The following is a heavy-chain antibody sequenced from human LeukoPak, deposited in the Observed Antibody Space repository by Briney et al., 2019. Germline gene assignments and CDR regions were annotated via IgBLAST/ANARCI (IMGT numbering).Heavy chain of an antibody. CDR1: GFTFNNYA. J-gene: IGHJ4*02. V-gene: IGHV3-23*01. Sequence: GGSLRLSCAASGFTFNNYAMNWVRQAPGKGLKWVSSISGGGETTYYADSAKGRFTISRDNSQNTLYLQMNSLRAEDTAVYYCARDYADYVGYFFFDYWGQGTLVTVSS. CDR3: ARDYADYVGYFFFDY. D-gene: IGHD4-17*01. CDR2: ISGGGETT.